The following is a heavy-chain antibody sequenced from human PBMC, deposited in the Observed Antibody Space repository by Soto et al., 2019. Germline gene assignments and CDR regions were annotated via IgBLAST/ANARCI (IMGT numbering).Heavy chain of an antibody. CDR2: INAGNGNT. CDR1: GYTFTSYA. D-gene: IGHD6-19*01. Sequence: GASVKVSCKASGYTFTSYAMHWVRQAPGQRLEWMGWINAGNGNTKYSQKFQGRVTITRDTSASTAYMELSSLRSEDTAVYYCAAGIAVAGRFPPGNWGQGTLVTVSS. V-gene: IGHV1-3*01. CDR3: AAGIAVAGRFPPGN. J-gene: IGHJ4*02.